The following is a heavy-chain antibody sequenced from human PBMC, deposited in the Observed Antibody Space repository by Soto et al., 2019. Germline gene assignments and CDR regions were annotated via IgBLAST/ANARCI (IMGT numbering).Heavy chain of an antibody. Sequence: LRLSCSASGFTFSSYAMSWVRQAPGKGLEWVSAISGSGGSTYYADSVKGRFTISRDNSKNTLYLQMNSLRAEDTAVYYCAKDGEDIVVVVAATGAFDIWGQGTMVTVSS. D-gene: IGHD2-15*01. CDR2: ISGSGGST. CDR1: GFTFSSYA. J-gene: IGHJ3*02. V-gene: IGHV3-23*01. CDR3: AKDGEDIVVVVAATGAFDI.